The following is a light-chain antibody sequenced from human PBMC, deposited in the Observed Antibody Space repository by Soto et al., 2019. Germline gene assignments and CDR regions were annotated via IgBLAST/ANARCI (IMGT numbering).Light chain of an antibody. CDR1: ALPKQY. CDR2: KDS. CDR3: QSADSSAPTWV. J-gene: IGLJ3*02. V-gene: IGLV3-25*03. Sequence: SYELTQPPSVSVSPGQTARITCSGAALPKQYAYWYQQKPGQAPVLVIYKDSERPSGIPERFSGSSSGTTVTLTISGVQAEDEADYYCQSADSSAPTWVFGGGTKLTVL.